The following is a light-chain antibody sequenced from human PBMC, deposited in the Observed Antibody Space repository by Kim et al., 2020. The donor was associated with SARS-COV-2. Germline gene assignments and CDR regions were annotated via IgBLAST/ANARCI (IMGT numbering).Light chain of an antibody. J-gene: IGKJ1*01. V-gene: IGKV3-20*01. Sequence: EIVLTQSPGTLCLSPGERATLSCRASRKVPSNYLAWYQQTPGQAPRLLIYGVSNRATGIPDRFSGSGSETDFRLTISRLEPEDFAVYYCQQYGTTPRTFGQGTKVDIK. CDR2: GVS. CDR1: RKVPSNY. CDR3: QQYGTTPRT.